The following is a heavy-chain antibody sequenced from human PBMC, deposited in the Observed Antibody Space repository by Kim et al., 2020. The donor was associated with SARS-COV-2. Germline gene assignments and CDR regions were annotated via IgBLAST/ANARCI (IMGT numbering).Heavy chain of an antibody. D-gene: IGHD5-12*01. CDR1: GYIFTRYY. CDR3: SRGGDSGYDNFDY. J-gene: IGHJ4*02. CDR2: VNPSGHST. Sequence: ASVKVSCKASGYIFTRYYMHWVRQAPGQGLEWMGMVNPSGHSTSYAQKFQGRVTVTRDTSTSTVYIELSSLRSEYTAVYYCSRGGDSGYDNFDYWGQGTL. V-gene: IGHV1-46*01.